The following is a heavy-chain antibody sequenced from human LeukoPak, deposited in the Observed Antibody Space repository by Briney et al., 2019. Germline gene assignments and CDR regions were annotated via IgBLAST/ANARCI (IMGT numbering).Heavy chain of an antibody. D-gene: IGHD2-2*01. CDR3: ARDGACSSTSCSFDY. CDR1: GCTFTSYA. Sequence: GASVKVSCKASGCTFTSYAMHWVRQAPGQTLEWMGWINAGNGNTKYSQKFQGRVTITGDTSASTAYMELSSLRSEDTALYYCARDGACSSTSCSFDYWGQGTLVTVSS. J-gene: IGHJ4*02. V-gene: IGHV1-3*01. CDR2: INAGNGNT.